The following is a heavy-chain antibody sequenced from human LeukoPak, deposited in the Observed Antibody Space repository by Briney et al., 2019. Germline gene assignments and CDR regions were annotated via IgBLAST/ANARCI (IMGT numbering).Heavy chain of an antibody. J-gene: IGHJ4*02. D-gene: IGHD4-11*01. CDR2: ISGSGSTK. CDR1: GFTFSRYS. Sequence: PGGSLRLSCAASGFTFSRYSMNWVRQAPGEGLEWVSYISGSGSTKYYTDSVKGRFTISRENAKNSLDLQMNSLRAEDTAVYYCARLQAYNFDYWGQGTLVTVSS. V-gene: IGHV3-48*04. CDR3: ARLQAYNFDY.